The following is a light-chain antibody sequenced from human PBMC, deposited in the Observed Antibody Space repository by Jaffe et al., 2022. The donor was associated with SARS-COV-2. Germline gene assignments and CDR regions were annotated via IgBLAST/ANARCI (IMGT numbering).Light chain of an antibody. V-gene: IGKV3-20*01. CDR1: QSVSSSY. CDR3: QQYGSSPQT. CDR2: GAS. J-gene: IGKJ1*01. Sequence: EIVLTQSPGTLSLSPGERATLSCRASQSVSSSYLVWYQQKPGQAPRLLIYGASSRATGIPDRFSGSGSGTDFTLTISRLEPEDFAMYYCQQYGSSPQTFGQGTKVEIK.